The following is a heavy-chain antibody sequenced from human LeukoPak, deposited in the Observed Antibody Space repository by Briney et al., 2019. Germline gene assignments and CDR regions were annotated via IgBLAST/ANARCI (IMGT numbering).Heavy chain of an antibody. Sequence: GGSLRLSCAASGFTFDDYAMHWVRQAPGKGLEWVSGITWSSGQIDYADSVKGRFTISRDHAKNSLYLQMNSLRAEDTALYYCAKDIDPDDVILTGPFYFWGQGTLVTVSS. CDR2: ITWSSGQI. CDR3: AKDIDPDDVILTGPFYF. J-gene: IGHJ4*02. D-gene: IGHD3-9*01. V-gene: IGHV3-9*01. CDR1: GFTFDDYA.